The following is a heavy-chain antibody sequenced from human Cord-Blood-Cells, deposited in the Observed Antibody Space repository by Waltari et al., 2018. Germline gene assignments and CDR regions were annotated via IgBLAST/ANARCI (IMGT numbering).Heavy chain of an antibody. D-gene: IGHD6-13*01. Sequence: QVQLVQSGAEVKKPGASVKVSCKASGYTFTGYYMHWVRQAPGQGLEWMGWINPNRGGTNLAQKCQGRVTMTRDTSISTAYMGLSRLGSDDTAVYYCARDEDIAAAGLDYWGQGTLVTVSS. J-gene: IGHJ4*02. V-gene: IGHV1-2*02. CDR1: GYTFTGYY. CDR2: INPNRGGT. CDR3: ARDEDIAAAGLDY.